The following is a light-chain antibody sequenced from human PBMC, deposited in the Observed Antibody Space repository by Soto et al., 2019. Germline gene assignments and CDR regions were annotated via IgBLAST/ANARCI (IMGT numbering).Light chain of an antibody. CDR2: GAS. CDR3: QHRGTWPRT. CDR1: QSVSSY. Sequence: EIVLTQSPATLSLSPGERATLSCRASQSVSSYLAWYQQKHGQAPRLIIYGASNRTTGIPARFSGSGAGTDFTTTISRLEPDDFAFYYRQHRGTWPRTFGQGTKLESK. J-gene: IGKJ2*01. V-gene: IGKV3-11*01.